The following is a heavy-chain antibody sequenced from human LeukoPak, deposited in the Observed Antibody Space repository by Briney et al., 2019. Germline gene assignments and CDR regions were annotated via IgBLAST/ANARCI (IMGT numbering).Heavy chain of an antibody. CDR1: GGSFSGYY. D-gene: IGHD1-26*01. J-gene: IGHJ6*03. CDR3: ARSSSGSGGYYMDV. Sequence: LSLTCAVYGGSFSGYYWSWIRQAPGKGLEWVAVISYDGSNKYYADSVKGRFTISRDNSKNTLYLQMNSLRAEDTAVYYCARSSSGSGGYYMDVWGKGTTVTVSS. V-gene: IGHV3-30*03. CDR2: ISYDGSNK.